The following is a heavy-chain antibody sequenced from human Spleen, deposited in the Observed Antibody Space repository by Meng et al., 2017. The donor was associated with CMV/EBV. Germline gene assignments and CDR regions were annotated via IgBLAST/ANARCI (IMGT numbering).Heavy chain of an antibody. CDR2: IYYSGII. J-gene: IGHJ4*02. CDR1: GGSISSYY. V-gene: IGHV4-59*12. CDR3: ARGQIAAAGTGIDY. Sequence: SETLSLTCTVSGGSISSYYWSWIRQPPGKGLEWIGYIYYSGIINYNPSLKSRVTISLDTSKNQFSLKLSSVTAADTAVYYCARGQIAAAGTGIDYWGQGTLVTVSS. D-gene: IGHD6-13*01.